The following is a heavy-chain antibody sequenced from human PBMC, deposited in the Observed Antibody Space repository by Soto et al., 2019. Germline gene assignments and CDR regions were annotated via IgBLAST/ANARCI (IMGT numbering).Heavy chain of an antibody. J-gene: IGHJ4*02. CDR3: AIHYYDSSAYYGLDY. CDR1: GNMFTSYW. V-gene: IGHV5-10-1*01. CDR2: IDPSDSYT. D-gene: IGHD3-22*01. Sequence: PXDSLQVSCKSSGNMFTSYWSNWVLQMPGKGLEWMGRIDPSDSYTNYSPSFRGHVTISADKSISTAYLQWSSLKASDTAMYYCAIHYYDSSAYYGLDYWGQGTLVTVSS.